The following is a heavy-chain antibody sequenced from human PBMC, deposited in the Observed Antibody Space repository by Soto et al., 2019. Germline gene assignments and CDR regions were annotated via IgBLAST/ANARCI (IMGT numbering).Heavy chain of an antibody. CDR2: INAGNGNT. J-gene: IGHJ6*03. D-gene: IGHD6-13*01. V-gene: IGHV1-3*01. CDR3: ARSRDSSSWSQFDYYYMDV. CDR1: GYTFTSYA. Sequence: QVQLVQSGAEVKKPGASVKVSCKASGYTFTSYAMHWVRQAPGQRLEWMGWINAGNGNTKYSQKFQCRVTITRDTSASTAYMELSSLRSEDTAVYYCARSRDSSSWSQFDYYYMDVWGKGTTVTVSS.